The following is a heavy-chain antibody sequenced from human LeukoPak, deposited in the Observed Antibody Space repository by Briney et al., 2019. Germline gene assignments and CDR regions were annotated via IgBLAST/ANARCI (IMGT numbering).Heavy chain of an antibody. CDR2: ISSSGSTI. J-gene: IGHJ6*03. Sequence: GGSLRLSCAASGFTFSSYEMNWVRQAPGEGLEWVSYISSSGSTIYYADSVKGRFTISRDNAKNSLYLQMNSLRAEDTAVYYCARDLGSIRRYSSSWPDYYMDVWGKGTTVTVSS. CDR1: GFTFSSYE. V-gene: IGHV3-48*03. D-gene: IGHD6-13*01. CDR3: ARDLGSIRRYSSSWPDYYMDV.